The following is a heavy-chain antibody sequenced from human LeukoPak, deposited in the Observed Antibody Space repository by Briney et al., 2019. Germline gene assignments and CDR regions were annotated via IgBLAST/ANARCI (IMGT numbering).Heavy chain of an antibody. CDR3: AGGETGYFDY. V-gene: IGHV1-69*05. Sequence: GASVKVSCKASGGTFSSYAISWVRQAPGQGLEWMGRIIPIFGTANYAQKFQGRVTITTDESTSTAYMELSSLRSEDTAVYYCAGGETGYFDYWGQGTLVTVSS. CDR1: GGTFSSYA. CDR2: IIPIFGTA. J-gene: IGHJ4*02.